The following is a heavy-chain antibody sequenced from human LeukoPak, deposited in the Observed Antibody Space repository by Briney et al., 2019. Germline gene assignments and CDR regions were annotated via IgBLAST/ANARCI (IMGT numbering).Heavy chain of an antibody. Sequence: SVKVSCKASGGTFSSYAISWVRQAPGQGLEWMGRIIPILGIANYAQKFQGRVTITADKSTSTAYMELSSLRSEDTAVYYCARSGWLQFVLTPRGTHNWFDPWGQGTLVTVSS. CDR3: ARSGWLQFVLTPRGTHNWFDP. J-gene: IGHJ5*02. V-gene: IGHV1-69*04. D-gene: IGHD5-24*01. CDR1: GGTFSSYA. CDR2: IIPILGIA.